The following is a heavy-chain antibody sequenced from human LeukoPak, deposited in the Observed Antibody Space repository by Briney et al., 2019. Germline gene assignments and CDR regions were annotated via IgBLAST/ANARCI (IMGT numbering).Heavy chain of an antibody. CDR3: ARRIVVVPAAIGGGYYFDY. Sequence: SETLSLTCAVYGGSFSGYYWSWIRQPPGKGLEWIGEINHSGSTNYNPSLKSRVTISVDTSKNQFSLKLSSVTAADTAVYYCARRIVVVPAAIGGGYYFDYWGQGTLVTVSP. V-gene: IGHV4-34*01. J-gene: IGHJ4*02. CDR2: INHSGST. D-gene: IGHD2-2*01. CDR1: GGSFSGYY.